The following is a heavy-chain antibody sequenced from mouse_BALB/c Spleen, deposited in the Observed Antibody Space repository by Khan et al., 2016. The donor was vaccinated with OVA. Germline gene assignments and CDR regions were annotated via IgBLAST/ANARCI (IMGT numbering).Heavy chain of an antibody. CDR2: INPGSGNT. Sequence: VQLQESGAELVRPGTSVKVSCKASGYAFTDYLIEWVKQRPGQGLEWIGVINPGSGNTNYNEKFKGRATLTADKSSNTAYMQLSSLTSDDSAVYFCARGGYGTLAYWGQGTPVTVSA. CDR1: GYAFTDYL. J-gene: IGHJ3*01. D-gene: IGHD2-1*01. V-gene: IGHV1-54*01. CDR3: ARGGYGTLAY.